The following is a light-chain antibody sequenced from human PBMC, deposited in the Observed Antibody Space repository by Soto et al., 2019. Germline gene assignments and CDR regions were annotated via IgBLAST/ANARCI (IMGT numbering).Light chain of an antibody. CDR2: EVS. V-gene: IGLV2-14*01. J-gene: IGLJ1*01. CDR3: SSYTSSSTLYV. Sequence: QSALTQPASVSGSPGQSITISCTVTTSDVGGYNYVCWYQQHPGKAPKLMIYEVSNRPSGVSTRFSGSKSGNTASLTISGLQAEDEADYYCSSYTSSSTLYVFGTGTKVTVL. CDR1: TSDVGGYNY.